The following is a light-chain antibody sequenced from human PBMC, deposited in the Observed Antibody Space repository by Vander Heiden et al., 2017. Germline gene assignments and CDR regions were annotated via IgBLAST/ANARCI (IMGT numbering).Light chain of an antibody. J-gene: IGKJ4*01. CDR2: AAS. V-gene: IGKV1-12*01. Sequence: DIQMTQSPSSVSASVGDRVTITCRASQGISTWLAWYQQKSGKAPKLLIHAASTLESGVPSRFSGSGSGTEFSLTISSLQPEDVATYYCQQANGFPRTFGGGTKVEIK. CDR3: QQANGFPRT. CDR1: QGISTW.